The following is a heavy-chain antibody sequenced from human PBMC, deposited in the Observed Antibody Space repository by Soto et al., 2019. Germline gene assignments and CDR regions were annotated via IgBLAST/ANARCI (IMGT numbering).Heavy chain of an antibody. V-gene: IGHV4-34*01. CDR2: INHSGST. J-gene: IGHJ6*02. CDR3: ARLGDSWQWERIRYYYYGMDV. CDR1: CGSFSGYY. Sequence: SETLSLTCAVYCGSFSGYYWSWVRQPPGKGLEWIGEINHSGSTNYNPSLKSRVTISVDTSKNQFSLKLSSVTAADTAVYYCARLGDSWQWERIRYYYYGMDVWGQGTTVTVSS. D-gene: IGHD1-26*01.